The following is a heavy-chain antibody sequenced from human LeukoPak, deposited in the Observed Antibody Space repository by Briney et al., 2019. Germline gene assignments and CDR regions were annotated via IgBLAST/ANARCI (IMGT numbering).Heavy chain of an antibody. CDR1: GYTFTSYA. Sequence: ASVKVSCKASGYTFTSYAMNWVRQAPGQGLEWMGWINTNTGNPTYAQGFTGRFVFSLETSVSTAYLQISSLKAEYTAVYYCARGGYSYGGRYYFDYWGQGTLVTVSS. CDR2: INTNTGNP. J-gene: IGHJ4*02. V-gene: IGHV7-4-1*02. CDR3: ARGGYSYGGRYYFDY. D-gene: IGHD5-18*01.